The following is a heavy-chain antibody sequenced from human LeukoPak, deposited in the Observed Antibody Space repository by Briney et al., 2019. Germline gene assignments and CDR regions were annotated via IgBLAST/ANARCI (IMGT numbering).Heavy chain of an antibody. D-gene: IGHD3-22*01. J-gene: IGHJ4*02. V-gene: IGHV3-73*01. Sequence: GGSLRLSCAASGFTFSGSAMHWVRQASGEGLEWVGRIRSKANSYATAYAASVKGRFTISRDDSKNTAYLQMNSLKTEDTAVYYCTRHSDSSAVGGQGTLVTVSS. CDR1: GFTFSGSA. CDR3: TRHSDSSAV. CDR2: IRSKANSYAT.